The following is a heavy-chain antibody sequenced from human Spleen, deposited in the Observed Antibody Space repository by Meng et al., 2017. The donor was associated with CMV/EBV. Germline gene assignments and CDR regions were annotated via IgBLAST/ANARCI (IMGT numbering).Heavy chain of an antibody. J-gene: IGHJ6*02. D-gene: IGHD3-16*02. V-gene: IGHV4-59*11. CDR2: SFYAGST. Sequence: SETLSLTCSVSGAFINSHYWTWIRQPPGKGLEWIGHSFYAGSTKYSPSLKSRVTISVDRPKRQFSLKLSSVTAADTAVYYCARGLVMITFGGVIVPYGMDVWGQGTTVTVSS. CDR3: ARGLVMITFGGVIVPYGMDV. CDR1: GAFINSHY.